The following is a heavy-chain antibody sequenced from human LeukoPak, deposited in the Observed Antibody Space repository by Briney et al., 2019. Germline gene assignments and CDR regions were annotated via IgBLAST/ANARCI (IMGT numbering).Heavy chain of an antibody. CDR3: ASNVAVAGAFDI. CDR2: MNPNSGNT. D-gene: IGHD6-19*01. V-gene: IGHV1-8*01. J-gene: IGHJ3*02. CDR1: GYTFTSYD. Sequence: ASVKVSCKASGYTFTSYDINWVRQATGQGLEWMGWMNPNSGNTGHAQKFQGRVTMTRNTSISTAYMELSSLRSEDTAVYYCASNVAVAGAFDIWGQGTMVTVSS.